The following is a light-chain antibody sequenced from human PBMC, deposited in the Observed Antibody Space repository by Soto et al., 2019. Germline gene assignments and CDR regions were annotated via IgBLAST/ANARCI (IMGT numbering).Light chain of an antibody. J-gene: IGLJ7*01. CDR3: GTWDSSLSAAV. CDR2: ENN. V-gene: IGLV1-51*02. CDR1: SSNIANNY. Sequence: QSVLTQPPSVSAAPGQKVTISCSGSSSNIANNYVSWYQQLPGTAPKLLIYENNKRPSGIPDRFSGSKSGTSATLGITGLQTGDEADYYCGTWDSSLSAAVFGGGTQLTVL.